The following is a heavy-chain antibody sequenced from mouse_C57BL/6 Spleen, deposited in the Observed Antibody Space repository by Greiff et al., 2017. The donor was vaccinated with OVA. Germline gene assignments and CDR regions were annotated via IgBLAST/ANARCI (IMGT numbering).Heavy chain of an antibody. CDR3: AREGFFYAMDY. CDR2: INYDGSST. J-gene: IGHJ4*01. CDR1: GFTFSDYY. V-gene: IGHV5-16*01. Sequence: EVNVVESEGGLVQPGSSMKLSCTASGFTFSDYYMAWVRQVPEKGLEWVANINYDGSSTYYLDSLKSRFIISRDNAKNILYLQMSSLKSEDTATYYCAREGFFYAMDYWGQGTSVTVSS. D-gene: IGHD3-2*02.